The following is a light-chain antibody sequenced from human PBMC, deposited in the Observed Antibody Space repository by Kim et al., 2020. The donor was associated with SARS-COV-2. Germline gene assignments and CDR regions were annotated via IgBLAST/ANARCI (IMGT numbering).Light chain of an antibody. V-gene: IGKV3-20*01. CDR1: QSVSSSY. J-gene: IGKJ1*01. CDR3: QQYGSSPWT. CDR2: GAS. Sequence: PGERATRACRASQSVSSSYLAWYQQKPGQAPRLLIYGASSRATGIPDRFSGSGSGTDFTLTISRLEPEDFAVYYCQQYGSSPWTFGQGTKVDIK.